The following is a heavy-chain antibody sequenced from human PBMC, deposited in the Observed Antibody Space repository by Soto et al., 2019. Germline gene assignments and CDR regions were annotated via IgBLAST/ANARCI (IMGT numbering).Heavy chain of an antibody. CDR3: AREGRGKKAGYNGLVSLGY. Sequence: QVQLVQSGAEVKTPGSSLKVSCTVSGSRFSNYVISWVRQAPGHGLEWLGRIIPIFNTTQYAQNFQGRVTITADKSTNTASLELSSLTSDDTAVYYCAREGRGKKAGYNGLVSLGYWGQGTLVTVSS. CDR2: IIPIFNTT. CDR1: GSRFSNYV. V-gene: IGHV1-69*06. J-gene: IGHJ4*02. D-gene: IGHD2-2*02.